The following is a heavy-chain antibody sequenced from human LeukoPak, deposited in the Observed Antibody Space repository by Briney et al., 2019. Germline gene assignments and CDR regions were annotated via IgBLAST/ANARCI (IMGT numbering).Heavy chain of an antibody. CDR3: AKGEALDY. CDR1: GFTFSSYG. Sequence: GRSLRLSCAASGFTFSSYGMHWVRQAPGKGLKWVAVISYDGSNKYYADSVKGRFTISRDNSKDTLYLQMNSLRAEDTAVYYCAKGEALDYWGQGTLVTVSS. D-gene: IGHD1-26*01. V-gene: IGHV3-30*18. CDR2: ISYDGSNK. J-gene: IGHJ4*02.